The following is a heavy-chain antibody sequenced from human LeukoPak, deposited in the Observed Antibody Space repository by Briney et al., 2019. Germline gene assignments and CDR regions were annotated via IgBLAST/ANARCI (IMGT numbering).Heavy chain of an antibody. CDR1: GFTFSSYA. V-gene: IGHV3-23*01. J-gene: IGHJ4*02. D-gene: IGHD3-22*01. CDR2: VSSSGGIT. CDR3: AKGTMDGGQYHYDSS. Sequence: SGGSLRLSCAVSGFTFSSYAMSWVRQAPGKGLEWVSAVSSSGGITYYTDSVKGWFTISRDNSKNTLYLQMNSLRAEDTAVYYCAKGTMDGGQYHYDSSGGQGTLVTVSS.